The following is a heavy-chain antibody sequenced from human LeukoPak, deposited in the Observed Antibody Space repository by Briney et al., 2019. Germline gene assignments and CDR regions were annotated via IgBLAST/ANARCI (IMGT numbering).Heavy chain of an antibody. CDR2: IYHSGST. J-gene: IGHJ4*02. CDR1: GGSISSSNW. Sequence: PSGTLSLTCAVSGGSISSSNWWSWVRQPPGKGLEWIGEIYHSGSTNYNPSLKSRVTISVDKSKNQFSLKLSSVTAADTAVYYCARLDDGYDSPFDYWGQGTLVTVSS. V-gene: IGHV4-4*02. CDR3: ARLDDGYDSPFDY. D-gene: IGHD5-12*01.